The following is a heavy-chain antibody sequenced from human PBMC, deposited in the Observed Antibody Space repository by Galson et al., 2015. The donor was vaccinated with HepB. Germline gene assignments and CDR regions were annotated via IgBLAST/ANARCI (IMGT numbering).Heavy chain of an antibody. CDR1: GGTFSSYA. V-gene: IGHV1-69*06. D-gene: IGHD6-19*01. CDR2: IIPIFGTA. J-gene: IGHJ4*02. Sequence: SVKVSCKASGGTFSSYAISWVRQAPGQGLEWMGGIIPIFGTANYAQKFQGRVTITADKSTSTAYMELSSLRSEDTAVYYCARDLELEGYSSGWYVFDYWGQGTLVTVSS. CDR3: ARDLELEGYSSGWYVFDY.